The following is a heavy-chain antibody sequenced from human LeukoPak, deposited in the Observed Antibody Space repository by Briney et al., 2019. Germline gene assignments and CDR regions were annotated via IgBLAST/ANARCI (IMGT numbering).Heavy chain of an antibody. Sequence: GGSLRLSCGASGFTVNSNYMAWVRQAPGKGLEWVSVIYSGVSTYYADSVKGRFTISRDNSKNTLYLQMNSLRAEDTAVYYCARDGAMVRGVISDYWGQGTLVTVSS. CDR2: IYSGVST. CDR1: GFTVNSNY. CDR3: ARDGAMVRGVISDY. D-gene: IGHD3-10*01. V-gene: IGHV3-66*01. J-gene: IGHJ4*02.